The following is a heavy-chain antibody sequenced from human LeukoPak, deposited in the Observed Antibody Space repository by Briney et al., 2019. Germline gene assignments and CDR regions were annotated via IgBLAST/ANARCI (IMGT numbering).Heavy chain of an antibody. J-gene: IGHJ4*02. D-gene: IGHD1-1*01. CDR1: GFTFSNAW. CDR3: TRDRGAYNLYDY. CDR2: IRSKAYGETA. V-gene: IGHV3-49*04. Sequence: GGSLRLSCAASGFTFSNAWMSWVRQAPGKGLEWVGFIRSKAYGETADYAASVKGRFTISRDDSRAIAYLQMNSLKTEDTAVYHCTRDRGAYNLYDYWGQGALVTVSS.